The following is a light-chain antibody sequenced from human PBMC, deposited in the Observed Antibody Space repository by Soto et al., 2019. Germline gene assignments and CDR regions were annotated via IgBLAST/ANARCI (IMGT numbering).Light chain of an antibody. CDR3: QPDGSPGT. CDR2: GAS. Sequence: RSWTASQSVSNNYLAWYQQKPGQAPRLLIYGASNRATGIPDRFSGSGSGTNFTLTISSMAAEDFVVYYCQPDGSPGTFGEGTKVDIK. J-gene: IGKJ4*02. CDR1: QSVSNNY. V-gene: IGKV3-20*01.